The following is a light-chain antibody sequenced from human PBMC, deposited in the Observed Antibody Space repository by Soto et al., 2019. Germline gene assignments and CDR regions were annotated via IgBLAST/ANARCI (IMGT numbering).Light chain of an antibody. V-gene: IGLV2-8*01. CDR2: EVN. CDR1: SRDVGGYDY. CDR3: SSYGGNNNLV. J-gene: IGLJ3*02. Sequence: QCALTQTPSASGSPGQSVTISCTGTSRDVGGYDYVSWYQQHPGKAPKLMIYEVNKRPSGVPDRFSGSKSGNTASLTVSGLQAEDEADYYCSSYGGNNNLVFGGGTKLT.